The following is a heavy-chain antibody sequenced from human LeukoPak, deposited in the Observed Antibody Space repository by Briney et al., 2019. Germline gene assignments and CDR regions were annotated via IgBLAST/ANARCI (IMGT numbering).Heavy chain of an antibody. V-gene: IGHV4-39*07. CDR1: GASIRNAVLY. CDR3: ASWYDSSGYGVDY. D-gene: IGHD3-22*01. CDR2: IYYTGND. J-gene: IGHJ4*02. Sequence: SETLSLTCSVSGASIRNAVLYWAWIRQTPGKGLEWLGSIYYTGNDYYRPSIMSRVSISVDTSKNQFSLKLSSVTAADTAVYYCASWYDSSGYGVDYWGQGTLVTVSS.